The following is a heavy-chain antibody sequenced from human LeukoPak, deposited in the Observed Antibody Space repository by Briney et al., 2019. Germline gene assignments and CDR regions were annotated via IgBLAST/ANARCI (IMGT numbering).Heavy chain of an antibody. D-gene: IGHD2-2*01. V-gene: IGHV4-59*01. Sequence: TSETLSLTCTVSGGSISSYYWSWIRQPPGKGLEWIGYIYYSGSTNYNPSLKSRVTISVDTSKNQFSLKLSSVTAADTAVYYCARSLGRGRELPAAHNWFDPWGQGTLVTVSS. CDR1: GGSISSYY. J-gene: IGHJ5*02. CDR3: ARSLGRGRELPAAHNWFDP. CDR2: IYYSGST.